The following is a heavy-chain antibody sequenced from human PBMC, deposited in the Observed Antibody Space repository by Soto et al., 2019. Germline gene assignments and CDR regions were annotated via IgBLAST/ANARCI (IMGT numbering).Heavy chain of an antibody. Sequence: SETLSLTCAVYGGSFSGYYWSWIRQPPGKGLEWIGEINHSGGTNYNPSLKSRVTISVDTSKNQFSLKLSSVTAADTAVYYCARYGDILTGYYPIDYWGQGTLVTVSS. D-gene: IGHD3-9*01. V-gene: IGHV4-34*01. J-gene: IGHJ4*02. CDR1: GGSFSGYY. CDR3: ARYGDILTGYYPIDY. CDR2: INHSGGT.